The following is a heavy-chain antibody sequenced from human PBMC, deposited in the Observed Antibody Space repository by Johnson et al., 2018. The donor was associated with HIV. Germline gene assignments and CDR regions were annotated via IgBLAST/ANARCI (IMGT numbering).Heavy chain of an antibody. Sequence: VLLVESGGGLVQPGGSLRLSCAASGFTVSSNYMSWVRQAPGQGLEWVSVLYSDGGTSYADSVKGRFTISRDNSKNTLYLQMNSLRADDTAVYYCAREGIWYCSGGSCYGAFDIWGQGTMVTVSS. V-gene: IGHV3-66*02. J-gene: IGHJ3*02. CDR1: GFTVSSNY. CDR3: AREGIWYCSGGSCYGAFDI. D-gene: IGHD2-15*01. CDR2: LYSDGGT.